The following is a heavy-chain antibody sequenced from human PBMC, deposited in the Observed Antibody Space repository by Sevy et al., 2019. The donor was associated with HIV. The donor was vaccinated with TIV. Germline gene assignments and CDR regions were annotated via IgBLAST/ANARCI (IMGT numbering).Heavy chain of an antibody. V-gene: IGHV3-7*04. J-gene: IGHJ4*02. Sequence: GGSLRLSCAASGFSFSHYWMHWVRQAPGKGLEWVANIKQDESEKYYVASVKGRFTISRDNAKNSVYLQMNSLIPEDTAIYYCARGNSGSFDCWGQGTLVTVSS. CDR2: IKQDESEK. CDR1: GFSFSHYW. D-gene: IGHD3-22*01. CDR3: ARGNSGSFDC.